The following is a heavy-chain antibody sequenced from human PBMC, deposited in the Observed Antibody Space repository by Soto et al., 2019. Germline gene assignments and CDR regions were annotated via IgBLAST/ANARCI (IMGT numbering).Heavy chain of an antibody. D-gene: IGHD1-20*01. CDR2: VYWDDGE. V-gene: IGHV2-5*02. CDR3: AHTIRGYNEPFDY. Sequence: QITLKESGPALVKPTQTLTLTCTFSGFSLSTSGLGVGWTRQPPGKALEWLALVYWDDGERFSPSLKSRLTITKDTSKNQVVLTMTNVDPVDTATYYCAHTIRGYNEPFDYWGQGTLVSVSS. J-gene: IGHJ4*02. CDR1: GFSLSTSGLG.